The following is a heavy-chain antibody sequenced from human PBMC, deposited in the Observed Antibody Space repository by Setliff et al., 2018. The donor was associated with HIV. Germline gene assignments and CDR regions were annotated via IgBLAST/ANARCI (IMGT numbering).Heavy chain of an antibody. V-gene: IGHV4-38-2*02. CDR1: GYSISSGDY. J-gene: IGHJ4*02. D-gene: IGHD4-17*01. CDR2: IFYSGST. CDR3: ARAAAGNTGPFDL. Sequence: PSETLSLTCTVSGYSISSGDYWGWIRQPPGEGLEWIGYIFYSGSTNYNPSLKSRVTISLDTSKNQFSLKLTSVTASDTAVYYCARAAAGNTGPFDLWGQGSPVTVSS.